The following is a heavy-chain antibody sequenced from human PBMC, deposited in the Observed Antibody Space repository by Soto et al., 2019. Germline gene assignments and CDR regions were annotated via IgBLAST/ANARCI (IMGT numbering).Heavy chain of an antibody. CDR3: ARAQSGSYYDY. Sequence: QVQLQQWGAGLLKPSETLSLTCAVYGGSFSGYYWSWIRQPPGKGLEWIGEINHSGSTNYNPSLKSRVTISVDTSKNQFSLQLSSVTAADTAVYYCARAQSGSYYDYWGQGTLVTVSS. V-gene: IGHV4-34*01. CDR1: GGSFSGYY. J-gene: IGHJ4*02. CDR2: INHSGST. D-gene: IGHD1-26*01.